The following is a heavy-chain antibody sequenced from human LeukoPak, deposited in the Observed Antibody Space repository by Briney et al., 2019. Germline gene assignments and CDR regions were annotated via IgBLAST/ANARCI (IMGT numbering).Heavy chain of an antibody. CDR2: IYVGDSDT. D-gene: IGHD3-22*01. CDR3: ARRYDTSGYYYGTAFDI. J-gene: IGHJ3*02. Sequence: GESLKISCKGSGYSFSNYWISWVRQMPGKGLEWIGSIYVGDSDTRYSPSFQGQVTISTDKSISTAYLQWRSLKASDTAMYYCARRYDTSGYYYGTAFDIWGQGTMVTVSS. CDR1: GYSFSNYW. V-gene: IGHV5-51*01.